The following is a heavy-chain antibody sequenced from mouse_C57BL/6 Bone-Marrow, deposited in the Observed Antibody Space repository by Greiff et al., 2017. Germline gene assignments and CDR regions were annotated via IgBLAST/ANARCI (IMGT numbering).Heavy chain of an antibody. V-gene: IGHV1-69*01. D-gene: IGHD2-4*01. CDR3: ARDYGTAYYAMDY. J-gene: IGHJ4*01. CDR2: IDPSDSYT. Sequence: VQLQQSGAELVMPGASVKLSCTASGFTFTSYWMHWVKQRPGQGLEWIGEIDPSDSYTTYNQKFKGKSTLTVDKSSTTAYMQLSSLTAEVSAVYYCARDYGTAYYAMDYWGQGTTGTVSS. CDR1: GFTFTSYW.